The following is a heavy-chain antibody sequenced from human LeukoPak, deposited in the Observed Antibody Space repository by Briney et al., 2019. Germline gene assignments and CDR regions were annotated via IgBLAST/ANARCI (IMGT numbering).Heavy chain of an antibody. V-gene: IGHV3-21*01. Sequence: GGSLRLSCVASQYDFNGYTFTWVRQAPEKGLEYVSSISKSSALKYYAESVRGRFTISRNNAESSLFLDMTDLGGEDTAVYFCVRGDNRDQWGQGTLVTVSS. J-gene: IGHJ4*02. CDR2: ISKSSALK. CDR1: QYDFNGYT. D-gene: IGHD1-14*01. CDR3: VRGDNRDQ.